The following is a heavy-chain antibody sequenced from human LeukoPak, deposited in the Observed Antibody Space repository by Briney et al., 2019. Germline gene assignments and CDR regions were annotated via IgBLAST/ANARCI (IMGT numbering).Heavy chain of an antibody. CDR3: ARARLVYYYDSSGYYKKPYYFDY. CDR2: INHSGST. D-gene: IGHD3-22*01. CDR1: GGSFSGYF. Sequence: SETLSLTCAVYGGSFSGYFWSWIRQPPGKGLEWIGEINHSGSTNYNPSLKSRVTISVDTSKNQFSLKLSSVTAADTAVYYCARARLVYYYDSSGYYKKPYYFDYWGQGTLVTVSS. J-gene: IGHJ4*02. V-gene: IGHV4-34*01.